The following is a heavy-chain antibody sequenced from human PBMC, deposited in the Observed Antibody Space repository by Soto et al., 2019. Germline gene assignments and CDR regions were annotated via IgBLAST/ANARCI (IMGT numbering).Heavy chain of an antibody. D-gene: IGHD2-2*01. CDR1: GYTFTSYG. J-gene: IGHJ5*02. CDR3: ARDHYCSSTSCYSVGWFDP. CDR2: ISAYNGNT. V-gene: IGHV1-18*01. Sequence: VQLVQSGAEVKKPGASVKVSCKASGYTFTSYGISWVRQAPGQGLEWMGWISAYNGNTNYAQKLQGRVTMTTDTSTSTAYMELRSLRSDDTAVYYCARDHYCSSTSCYSVGWFDPWGQGTLVTVSS.